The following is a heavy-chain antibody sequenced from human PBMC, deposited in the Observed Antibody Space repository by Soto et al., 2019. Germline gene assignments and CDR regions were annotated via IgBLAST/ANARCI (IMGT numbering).Heavy chain of an antibody. Sequence: SGPTLVNPTQTLTLTCTFSGFSLSTRGMCVSWIRQPPGKALEWLARIDWDDDKYYSTSLRTRLTVSKDTSKNQVVLTMTNMDPVDTATYYCARIHSSDWYFFDPWGQGTLVTVSS. CDR2: IDWDDDK. CDR3: ARIHSSDWYFFDP. CDR1: GFSLSTRGMC. V-gene: IGHV2-70*11. J-gene: IGHJ5*02. D-gene: IGHD6-19*01.